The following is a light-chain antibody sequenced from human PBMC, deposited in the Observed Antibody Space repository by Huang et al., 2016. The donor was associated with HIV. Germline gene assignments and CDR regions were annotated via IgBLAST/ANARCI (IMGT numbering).Light chain of an antibody. V-gene: IGKV3-20*01. J-gene: IGKJ4*01. CDR1: HSVSGTY. CDR3: QQYGTSPPSLT. CDR2: GTS. Sequence: EIVLTQSPGTLSLSAGGRATLSCRASHSVSGTYLAWYQQKPGQAPRLLIYGTSIRATGIPDRFSGSGSATDFTLTISRLEPEDVAVYYCQQYGTSPPSLTFGGGTKVEIK.